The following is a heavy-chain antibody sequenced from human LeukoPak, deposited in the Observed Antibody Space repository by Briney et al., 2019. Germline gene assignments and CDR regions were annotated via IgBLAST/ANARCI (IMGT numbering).Heavy chain of an antibody. J-gene: IGHJ5*02. CDR1: GGSISSGAYY. V-gene: IGHV4-31*03. D-gene: IGHD1-1*01. CDR3: ARVSIQLERPARFDP. Sequence: SQTLSLTCTVSGGSISSGAYYWSWIRQHPGKGLEWIGYIYYSGSTYYNPSLKSRVTISVDTSNNQLSLRLSSVTAAETAVYYCARVSIQLERPARFDPWGQGTLVTVSS. CDR2: IYYSGST.